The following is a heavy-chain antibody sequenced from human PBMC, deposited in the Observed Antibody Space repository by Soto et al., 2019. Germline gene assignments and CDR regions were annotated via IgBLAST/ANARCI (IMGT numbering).Heavy chain of an antibody. CDR1: GYTFTSYA. CDR3: AIDPIQLWFYFDY. D-gene: IGHD5-18*01. CDR2: INAGNGNT. V-gene: IGHV1-3*01. Sequence: QVQLVQSGAEVKKPGASVKVSCKASGYTFTSYAMHWVRQAPGQRLEWMGWINAGNGNTKYSQKFQGRVTITRDTSASTAYTELSNLRSEDTAVYYCAIDPIQLWFYFDYWGQGTLVTVSS. J-gene: IGHJ4*02.